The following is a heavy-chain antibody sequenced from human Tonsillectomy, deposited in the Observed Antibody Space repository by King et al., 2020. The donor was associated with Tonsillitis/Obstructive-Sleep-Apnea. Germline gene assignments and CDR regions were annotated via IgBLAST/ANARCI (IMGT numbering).Heavy chain of an antibody. J-gene: IGHJ4*02. Sequence: VQLVESGGGLVKPGGSLRLSCAASGFTFRSYSMNWVRHAPGGGLEWVSSISSSSSYIYHADSVKGRFTISRDNAKNSLYLQTDSLSAEDTAVYYCARGGAAVVSGVDYWGEGALVTVSS. V-gene: IGHV3-21*01. CDR2: ISSSSSYI. CDR3: ARGGAAVVSGVDY. CDR1: GFTFRSYS. D-gene: IGHD4-23*01.